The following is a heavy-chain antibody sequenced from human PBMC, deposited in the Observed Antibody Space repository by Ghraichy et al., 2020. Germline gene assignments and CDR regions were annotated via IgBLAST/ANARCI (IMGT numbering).Heavy chain of an antibody. CDR3: ARDKYPSRIAAAGTRALNWFDP. J-gene: IGHJ5*02. CDR2: IYYSGST. V-gene: IGHV4-59*01. Sequence: SETLSLTCTVSGGSISSYYWSWIRQPPGKGLEWIGYIYYSGSTNYNPSLKSRVTISVDTSKNQFSLKLSSVTAADTAVYYCARDKYPSRIAAAGTRALNWFDPWGQGTLVTVSS. D-gene: IGHD6-13*01. CDR1: GGSISSYY.